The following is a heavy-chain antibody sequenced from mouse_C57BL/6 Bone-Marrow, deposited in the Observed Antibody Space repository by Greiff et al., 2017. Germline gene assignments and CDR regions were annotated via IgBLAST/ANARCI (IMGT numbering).Heavy chain of an antibody. CDR3: AREGIYYGNSFYAMDY. Sequence: VQLQQPGTELVKPGASVKLSCKASGYTFTSYWMHWVKQRPGQGLEWIGNINPSNGGTNYNEKFKSKATLTVDKSSSTAYMQLSSLTSEDSAVYYGAREGIYYGNSFYAMDYWGQGTSVTVSS. CDR2: INPSNGGT. J-gene: IGHJ4*01. V-gene: IGHV1-53*01. CDR1: GYTFTSYW. D-gene: IGHD2-1*01.